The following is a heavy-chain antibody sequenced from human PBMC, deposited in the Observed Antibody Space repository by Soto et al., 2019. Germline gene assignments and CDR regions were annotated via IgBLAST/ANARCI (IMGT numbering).Heavy chain of an antibody. CDR1: GFTFSSYA. CDR3: AKVRYDILTGSDY. V-gene: IGHV3-23*01. CDR2: ISGSGGST. D-gene: IGHD3-9*01. J-gene: IGHJ4*02. Sequence: PGGSLRLSCAASGFTFSSYAMSWVRQAPGKGLDWVSAISGSGGSTYYADSVKGRFTISRDNSKNTLYLQMNSLRAEDTAVYYCAKVRYDILTGSDYWGQGTLVTVSS.